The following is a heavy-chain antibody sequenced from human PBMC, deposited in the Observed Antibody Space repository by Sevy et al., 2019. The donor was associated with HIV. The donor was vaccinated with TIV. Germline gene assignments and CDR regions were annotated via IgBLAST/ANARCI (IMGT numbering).Heavy chain of an antibody. CDR2: ISSSSSYI. CDR1: GFTFSSYS. Sequence: GGSLRLSCAASGFTFSSYSMNWVRQAPGKGLEWVSSISSSSSYIYYADSVKGRFTISRDNAKNSLYLQMNSLRAEDTAVYYCARDTNPRYSSSWYPRDYYYYGMDVWGQGTTVTVSS. CDR3: ARDTNPRYSSSWYPRDYYYYGMDV. D-gene: IGHD6-13*01. J-gene: IGHJ6*02. V-gene: IGHV3-21*01.